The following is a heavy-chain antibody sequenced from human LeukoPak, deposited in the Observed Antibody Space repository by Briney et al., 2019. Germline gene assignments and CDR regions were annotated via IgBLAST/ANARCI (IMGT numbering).Heavy chain of an antibody. CDR1: GFTFDDYA. Sequence: GRSLRLSCAASGFTFDDYAMHWVRQAPGKGLEWVSSISSSSSYIYYADSVKGRFTISRDNSKNTLYLQMNSLRAEDTAVYYCAKGDYDYVWGSYRYYFDYWGQGTLVTVSS. V-gene: IGHV3-23*01. CDR3: AKGDYDYVWGSYRYYFDY. J-gene: IGHJ4*02. CDR2: ISSSSSYI. D-gene: IGHD3-16*02.